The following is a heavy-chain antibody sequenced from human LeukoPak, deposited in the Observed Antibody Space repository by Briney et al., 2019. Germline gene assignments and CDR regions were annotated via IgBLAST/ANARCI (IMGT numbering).Heavy chain of an antibody. CDR1: GFTFSNYA. D-gene: IGHD2-15*01. Sequence: TGGSLRLSCVISGFTFSNYAMGWVRQAPGKGLEWVSSIDGSGRNTYFAGSVRGRFTISRDNSKNTLYLQMNSLRAEDTALYHCAKEDCSGGRCYGGLDVWGQGTTVTVSS. J-gene: IGHJ6*02. CDR3: AKEDCSGGRCYGGLDV. V-gene: IGHV3-23*01. CDR2: IDGSGRNT.